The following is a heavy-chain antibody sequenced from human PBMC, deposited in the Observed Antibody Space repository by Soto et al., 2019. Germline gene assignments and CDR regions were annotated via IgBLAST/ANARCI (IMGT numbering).Heavy chain of an antibody. CDR1: GYTFTSYY. J-gene: IGHJ4*02. Sequence: ASVKVSCKASGYTFTSYYMHWVRQAPGRGLEWMGIISPSGGSTNYAQKFQGRVTMTRDTSTSTVYMELSSLRSEDTAVYYCARGHCTNGVCYGSKSVEATDFDYWGQGTLVTVSS. V-gene: IGHV1-46*01. D-gene: IGHD2-8*01. CDR3: ARGHCTNGVCYGSKSVEATDFDY. CDR2: ISPSGGST.